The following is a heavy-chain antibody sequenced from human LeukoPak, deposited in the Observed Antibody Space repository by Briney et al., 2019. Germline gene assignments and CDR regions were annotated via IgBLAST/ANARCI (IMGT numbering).Heavy chain of an antibody. J-gene: IGHJ4*02. Sequence: SVKVSRKASGGTFSSYAISWVRQAPGQGLEWMGRIIPIFGTANYAQKFQGRVTITTDESTSTAYMELSSLRSEDTAVYYCARANYCSGGSCYSGGDYWGQGTLVTVSS. CDR2: IIPIFGTA. D-gene: IGHD2-15*01. CDR3: ARANYCSGGSCYSGGDY. V-gene: IGHV1-69*05. CDR1: GGTFSSYA.